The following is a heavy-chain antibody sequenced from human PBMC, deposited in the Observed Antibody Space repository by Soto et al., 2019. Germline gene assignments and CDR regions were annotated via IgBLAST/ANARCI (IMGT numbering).Heavy chain of an antibody. CDR3: VSTGIAAAGTFDY. V-gene: IGHV3-30-3*01. CDR1: GFTFSSYA. Sequence: QVQLVESGGGVVQPGRSLRLSCAASGFTFSSYAMHWVRQAPGKGLEWVAVISYDGSNKYYEDSVKGRFTISRDNSKNTMYLQMNSLRAEDTAVYYGVSTGIAAAGTFDYWGQGTLVTVSS. CDR2: ISYDGSNK. J-gene: IGHJ4*02. D-gene: IGHD6-13*01.